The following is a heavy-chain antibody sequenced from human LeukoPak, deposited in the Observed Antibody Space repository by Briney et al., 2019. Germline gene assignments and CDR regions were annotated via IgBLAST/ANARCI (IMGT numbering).Heavy chain of an antibody. V-gene: IGHV3-21*01. D-gene: IGHD6-19*01. Sequence: GGSLRLSCAASGFTFSSYSMNWVRQAPGKGLEWVSSISSSSSYIYYADSVKGRFTISRDNAKNSLYLQMNSLRAEDTAVYYCARAEEQWLVRGLAFDIWGQGTMVTVSS. CDR3: ARAEEQWLVRGLAFDI. CDR2: ISSSSSYI. J-gene: IGHJ3*02. CDR1: GFTFSSYS.